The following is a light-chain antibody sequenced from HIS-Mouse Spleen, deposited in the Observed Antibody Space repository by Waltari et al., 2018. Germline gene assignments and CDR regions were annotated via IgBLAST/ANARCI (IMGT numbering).Light chain of an antibody. V-gene: IGLV1-47*01. J-gene: IGLJ3*02. CDR1: SSNIGSNY. Sequence: QSVLTQPPSASGTPGQRVTISCSGSSSNIGSNYVYWYQQLPGTAPKLPIYRNNQRPSVVPDRFSGSKSGTSASLAISGLRSEDEADYYCAAWDDSLSGPVFGGGTKLTVL. CDR2: RNN. CDR3: AAWDDSLSGPV.